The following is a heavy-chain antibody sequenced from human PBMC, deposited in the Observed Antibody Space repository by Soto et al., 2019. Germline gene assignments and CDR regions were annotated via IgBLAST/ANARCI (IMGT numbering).Heavy chain of an antibody. CDR1: GFTFTRYS. Sequence: LRLSCAASGFTFTRYSMNWVRQAPGKGLEWVSSISSTTNYIYYGDSMKGRFTISRDNAKNSLYLEMNSLRAEDTAVYYCARESEDLTSNFDYWGQGTLVTAPQ. CDR3: ARESEDLTSNFDY. V-gene: IGHV3-21*06. J-gene: IGHJ4*02. CDR2: ISSTTNYI.